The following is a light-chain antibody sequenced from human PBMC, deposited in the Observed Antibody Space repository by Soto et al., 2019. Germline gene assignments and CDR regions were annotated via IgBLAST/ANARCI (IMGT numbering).Light chain of an antibody. J-gene: IGKJ2*01. CDR1: QSVSSN. CDR3: QQYNNWPPLYT. V-gene: IGKV3-15*01. CDR2: GAS. Sequence: EIVMTQSPATLSVSPGERATLSCRASQSVSSNLAWYQQKPGQAPRLLIYGASTRATGIPARFSGSGSGTEFTITISILQSEYFAVYYCQQYNNWPPLYTFGQGTKLEIK.